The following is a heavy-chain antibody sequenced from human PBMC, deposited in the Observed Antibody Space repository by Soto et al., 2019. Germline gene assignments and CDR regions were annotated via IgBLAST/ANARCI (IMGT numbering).Heavy chain of an antibody. J-gene: IGHJ3*02. CDR3: ARDAEYSSGWHSAFDI. CDR1: GVTFSSYG. CDR2: IWYDGSNK. Sequence: LRLSWAASGVTFSSYGMHWVRQAPVKGLEWVAVIWYDGSNKYYADSVKGRFTISRDNSKNTLYLQMNSLRAEDTAVYYCARDAEYSSGWHSAFDIWGQGTMVTVSS. V-gene: IGHV3-33*01. D-gene: IGHD6-19*01.